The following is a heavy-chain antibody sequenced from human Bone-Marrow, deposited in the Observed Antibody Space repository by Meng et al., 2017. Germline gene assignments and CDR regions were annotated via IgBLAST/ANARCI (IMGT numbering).Heavy chain of an antibody. CDR3: ASPPGYCSGGSCYYKYYFDY. Sequence: QVQLVHAGAELKKPGSSVKVSCKASGGTFSSYAISWVRQAPGQGLEWMGGIIPIFGTANYAQKFQGRVTITADKSTSTAYMELSSLRSEDTAVYYCASPPGYCSGGSCYYKYYFDYWGQGTLVTVSS. CDR2: IIPIFGTA. V-gene: IGHV1-69*06. D-gene: IGHD2-15*01. CDR1: GGTFSSYA. J-gene: IGHJ4*02.